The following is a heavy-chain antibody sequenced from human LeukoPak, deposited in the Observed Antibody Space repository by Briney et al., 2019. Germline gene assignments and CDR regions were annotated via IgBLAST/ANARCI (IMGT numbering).Heavy chain of an antibody. CDR2: INPNSGGT. J-gene: IGHJ5*02. CDR1: GYTFTGYY. CDR3: ARDPGSNWFDP. V-gene: IGHV1-2*02. Sequence: ASVKVSCKASGYTFTGYYKHWVRQAPGQGLEWMGWINPNSGGTNYAQKFQGRVTMTRDTSISTAYMELSSLISDDTAVYYCARDPGSNWFDPWGQGTLVTVSS. D-gene: IGHD3-10*01.